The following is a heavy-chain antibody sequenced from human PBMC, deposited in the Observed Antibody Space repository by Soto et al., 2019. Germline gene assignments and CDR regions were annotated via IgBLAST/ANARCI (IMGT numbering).Heavy chain of an antibody. CDR3: TTDDPINKD. CDR2: IKSYTNGVTT. V-gene: IGHV3-15*01. J-gene: IGHJ4*02. CDR1: GFTFSNAC. Sequence: XGSLRLTCAASGFTFSNACMSWVRQAPGKGLEWVGRIKSYTNGVTTDYAAPVKGRFAISRDDSKNTLYLQMNSLKTEDAGVYYCTTDDPINKDWGQGTLVTVSS.